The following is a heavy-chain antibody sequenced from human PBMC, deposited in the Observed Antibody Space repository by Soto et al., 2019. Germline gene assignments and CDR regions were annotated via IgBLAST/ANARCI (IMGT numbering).Heavy chain of an antibody. CDR2: IVVGSGNT. CDR3: AASTIRTNIVAGY. CDR1: GFTFTSSA. Sequence: GASVKVSCKASGFTFTSSAVQWVRQARGQRLEWIGWIVVGSGNTNYAQKFQERVTITRDMSTSTAYMELSSLRSEDTAVYYCAASTIRTNIVAGYWGQGXLVTVSS. J-gene: IGHJ4*02. D-gene: IGHD5-12*01. V-gene: IGHV1-58*01.